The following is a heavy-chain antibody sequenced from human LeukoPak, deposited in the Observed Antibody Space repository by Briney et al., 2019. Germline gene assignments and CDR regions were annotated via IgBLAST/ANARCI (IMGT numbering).Heavy chain of an antibody. D-gene: IGHD3-10*01. V-gene: IGHV3-7*01. CDR3: ARGVVYLPYYYGSGSYYNGVNFDY. Sequence: GGSLRLSCTTSGFNFRAYWMSWVRQAPGKGLEWVANIRKDGSDIHYVDSVKGRFTISRDNAKNSLYLQMNSLRAEDTAVYYCARGVVYLPYYYGSGSYYNGVNFDYWGQGTLVTVSS. CDR1: GFNFRAYW. J-gene: IGHJ4*02. CDR2: IRKDGSDI.